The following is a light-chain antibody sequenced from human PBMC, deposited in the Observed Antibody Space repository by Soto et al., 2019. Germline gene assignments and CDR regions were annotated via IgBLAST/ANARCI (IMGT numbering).Light chain of an antibody. CDR2: EVG. V-gene: IGLV2-14*01. J-gene: IGLJ3*02. CDR3: CSFSSSATWV. Sequence: QSALTQPASVSGSPGQSITISCTGTNSDVGGYDYVSWFQQHPGGVPNLLIYEVGTRPSGVSTRFSVSKSGNTASLTISGLQAEDEADYYCCSFSSSATWVFGGGTKLTVL. CDR1: NSDVGGYDY.